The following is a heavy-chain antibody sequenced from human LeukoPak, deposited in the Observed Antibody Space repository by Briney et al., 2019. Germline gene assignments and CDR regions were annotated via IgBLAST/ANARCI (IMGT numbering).Heavy chain of an antibody. CDR3: TRMTTGHDY. CDR2: INHSGYA. D-gene: IGHD4-17*01. J-gene: IGHJ4*02. Sequence: SETLSLTCAVSGVSFNDYYWSWVRQTPGKGLEWIGEINHSGYANDSPSLKSRVTLSIDTSGKQFSLNLRSVTVADSGIYYCTRMTTGHDYWGQGTLVTVSS. CDR1: GVSFNDYY. V-gene: IGHV4-34*01.